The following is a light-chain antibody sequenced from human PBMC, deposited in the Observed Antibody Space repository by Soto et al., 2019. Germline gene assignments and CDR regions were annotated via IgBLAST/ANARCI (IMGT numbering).Light chain of an antibody. CDR3: QQYNNHWT. Sequence: EIVMTQSPATLSVSPGERATLSFRASQSVSSNLAWYQQKPGQAPRLLIYGATTRATGIPARFSGSVSGTEFTLTISSLQSEDFAVYYCQQYNNHWTFGQGTKVEIQ. CDR2: GAT. V-gene: IGKV3-15*01. J-gene: IGKJ1*01. CDR1: QSVSSN.